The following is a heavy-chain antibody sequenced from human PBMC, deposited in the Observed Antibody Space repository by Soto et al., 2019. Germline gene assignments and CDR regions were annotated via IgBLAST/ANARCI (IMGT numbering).Heavy chain of an antibody. J-gene: IGHJ4*02. D-gene: IGHD6-19*01. V-gene: IGHV3-23*01. Sequence: EVQLLESGGGLVQPGGSLRLSCAASGFTFSSYAMSWVRQAPGKGLEWGSAISGSGGSTYYADSVKGRFTISRDNSKNTQYLQMNSQSAEDTAVYYCAKHGISVAAYRAVIDYWGQGTLVTVSS. CDR2: ISGSGGST. CDR1: GFTFSSYA. CDR3: AKHGISVAAYRAVIDY.